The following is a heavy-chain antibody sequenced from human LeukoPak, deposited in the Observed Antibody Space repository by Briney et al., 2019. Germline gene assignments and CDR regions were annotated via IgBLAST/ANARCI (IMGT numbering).Heavy chain of an antibody. D-gene: IGHD3-22*01. J-gene: IGHJ4*02. V-gene: IGHV3-23*01. CDR3: AKDPTDFDSSGQTYFDY. CDR1: GFTFSSCA. CDR2: ISNSGGRT. Sequence: GGSLRLSCAASGFTFSSCAMSWVRQAPGKGLEWVSAISNSGGRTFYADSVKGRFTISRDNSKNTPYLQMNGLRADDTAVYYCAKDPTDFDSSGQTYFDYWGQGTLVTVSS.